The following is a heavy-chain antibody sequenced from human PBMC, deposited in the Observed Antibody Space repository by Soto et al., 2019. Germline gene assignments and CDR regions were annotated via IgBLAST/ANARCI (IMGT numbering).Heavy chain of an antibody. CDR2: IIPIFGTA. CDR3: ARTTQRGWYPEKHYYYGKDV. CDR1: GGTFSSYA. J-gene: IGHJ6*02. D-gene: IGHD6-19*01. Sequence: QVQLVQSGAEVKKPGSSVKVSCKASGGTFSSYAVSWVRQAPGQGLEWMGGIIPIFGTANYAQKFQGRVTITADESTSTSYMELSSLRSEDTAVYSCARTTQRGWYPEKHYYYGKDVWGQGPTVTVSS. V-gene: IGHV1-69*01.